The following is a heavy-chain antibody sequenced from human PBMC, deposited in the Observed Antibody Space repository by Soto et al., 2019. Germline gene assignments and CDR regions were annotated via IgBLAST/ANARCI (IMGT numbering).Heavy chain of an antibody. CDR1: GFTFNDYY. CDR3: ARDPSIRSPPDY. Sequence: QVPLVESGGGLVKPGGSLRLSCAASGFTFNDYYMTWIRQAPGTGLEWVSYISSTGSYTKYADSVKGRFTISRDNAKNSLYLQMDSLRDEDTGIYYCARDPSIRSPPDYWGRGTQVTVSS. J-gene: IGHJ4*02. CDR2: ISSTGSYT. V-gene: IGHV3-11*05. D-gene: IGHD3-3*02.